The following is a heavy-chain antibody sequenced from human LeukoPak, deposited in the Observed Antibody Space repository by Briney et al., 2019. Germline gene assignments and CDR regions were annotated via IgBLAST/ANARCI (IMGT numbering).Heavy chain of an antibody. CDR3: AKDIPPNYYASGSYSDY. CDR2: ISGDGGST. Sequence: GGSLRLSCAASGFTFDDYAMHWVRQAPGKGLEWVSLISGDGGSTYYADSVKGRFTISRDNSKNSLYLQMNSLRTEDTALYYCAKDIPPNYYASGSYSDYWGQGTLVTVSS. J-gene: IGHJ4*02. D-gene: IGHD3-10*01. V-gene: IGHV3-43*02. CDR1: GFTFDDYA.